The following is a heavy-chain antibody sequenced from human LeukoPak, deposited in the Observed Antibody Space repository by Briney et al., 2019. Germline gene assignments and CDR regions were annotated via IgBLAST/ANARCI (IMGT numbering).Heavy chain of an antibody. CDR1: GFTFSSYA. CDR2: VSGSGGST. CDR3: AKTTRRSQLLFSRRDYYYYYYMDV. J-gene: IGHJ6*03. Sequence: GGSLRLSCAASGFTFSSYAMSWVRQALGKGLEWVSAVSGSGGSTYYADSVKGRFTISRDNSKNTLYLQMNSLRAEDTAVYYCAKTTRRSQLLFSRRDYYYYYYMDVWGKGTTVTVSS. D-gene: IGHD2-2*01. V-gene: IGHV3-23*01.